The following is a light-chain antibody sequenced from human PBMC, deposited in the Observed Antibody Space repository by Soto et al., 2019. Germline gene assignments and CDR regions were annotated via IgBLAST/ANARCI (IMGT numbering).Light chain of an antibody. CDR1: QSVSSRD. Sequence: EIGLTQSPGTLSLSPGERATLACRASQSVSSRDLAWYQQKIGQPPRLLIFEASSRATGIPDRFSGSGSGTDFTLTISSLEPEDFAVYYCQQYVRSPPSWTFGQGTKVEIK. CDR2: EAS. CDR3: QQYVRSPPSWT. V-gene: IGKV3-20*01. J-gene: IGKJ1*01.